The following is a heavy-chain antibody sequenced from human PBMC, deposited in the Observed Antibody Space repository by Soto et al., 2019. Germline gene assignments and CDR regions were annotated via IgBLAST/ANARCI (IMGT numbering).Heavy chain of an antibody. J-gene: IGHJ4*02. CDR3: ARHGYYGSGSIYYFDY. D-gene: IGHD3-10*01. CDR2: IYYIGST. V-gene: IGHV4-59*08. CDR1: GGSISSYY. Sequence: PSETLSLTCTVSGGSISSYYWSWIRQPPGKGLEWIGYIYYIGSTNYNPSLKSRVTISVDTSKNQFSLKLSSVTAADTAVYYCARHGYYGSGSIYYFDYWGQGTLVTVSS.